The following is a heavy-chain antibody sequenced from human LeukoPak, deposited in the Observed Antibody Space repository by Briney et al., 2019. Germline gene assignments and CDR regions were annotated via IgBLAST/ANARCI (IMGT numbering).Heavy chain of an antibody. Sequence: GASVRVSCKASGYSFIGYWMPWVRQAPGKGLVWVSRINNDGSSTSYADSVKGRFTISRDNAKNTLYLQMNSLRAEDTAVYYCVRESALAPVLGTRYSYYGMDVWGQGTTVTVSS. J-gene: IGHJ6*02. CDR3: VRESALAPVLGTRYSYYGMDV. D-gene: IGHD4-23*01. CDR1: GYSFIGYW. V-gene: IGHV3-74*01. CDR2: INNDGSST.